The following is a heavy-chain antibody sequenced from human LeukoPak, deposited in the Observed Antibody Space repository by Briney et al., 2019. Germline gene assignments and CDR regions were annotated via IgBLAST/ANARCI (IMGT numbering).Heavy chain of an antibody. CDR2: VNGAAT. D-gene: IGHD3-22*01. Sequence: GGSLRLSCAASGFTFSNFPMSWVSQAPGKGLEWVSAVNGAATFYADSVKGRFSISRDNSKNTLYLQMTSLRAEDTAVYFCAREVHDSSGYSADYWGQGTLVTVSS. CDR3: AREVHDSSGYSADY. CDR1: GFTFSNFP. J-gene: IGHJ4*01. V-gene: IGHV3-23*01.